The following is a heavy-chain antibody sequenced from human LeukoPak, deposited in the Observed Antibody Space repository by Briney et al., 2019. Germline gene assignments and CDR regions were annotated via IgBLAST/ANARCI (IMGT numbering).Heavy chain of an antibody. CDR3: ARDRGVVVAANTGHWFDP. CDR1: GFTFSSYA. D-gene: IGHD2-15*01. CDR2: ISYDGSNK. V-gene: IGHV3-30*04. J-gene: IGHJ5*02. Sequence: GESLRLSCAASGFTFSSYAMHWVRQAPGKGLEWVAVISYDGSNKYYADFVKGRFTISRDNSKNTLYLQMNSLRAEDTAVYYCARDRGVVVAANTGHWFDPWGQGTLVTVSS.